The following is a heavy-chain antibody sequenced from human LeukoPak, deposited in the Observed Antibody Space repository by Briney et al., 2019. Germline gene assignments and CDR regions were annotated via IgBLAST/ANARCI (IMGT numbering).Heavy chain of an antibody. CDR2: LLDSWRT. CDR1: GASMSTHY. Sequence: SETLSLTCTVSGASMSTHYWSWLRQPPGKGLEWIGYLLDSWRTKDNPSLQSRVTLSADTSKNRFSLRLTSVTAADTAVYYCATIRRGSIYGYFDFWGQGILVTVSS. V-gene: IGHV4-59*11. CDR3: ATIRRGSIYGYFDF. J-gene: IGHJ4*02. D-gene: IGHD5-18*01.